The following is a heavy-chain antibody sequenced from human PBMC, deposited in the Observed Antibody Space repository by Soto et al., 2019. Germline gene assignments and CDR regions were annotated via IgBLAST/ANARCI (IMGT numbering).Heavy chain of an antibody. J-gene: IGHJ4*02. CDR3: ARDQLVAGPDFDY. CDR2: INSDGSST. CDR1: EFTFSNYW. V-gene: IGHV3-74*01. D-gene: IGHD6-19*01. Sequence: GGSLRLSCAASEFTFSNYWMHWVRQAPGKGLVWVSRINSDGSSTRYADSVKGRFTISRDNAKNTLYVEINSLRLEDTALYYCARDQLVAGPDFDYWGQGTLVTVSS.